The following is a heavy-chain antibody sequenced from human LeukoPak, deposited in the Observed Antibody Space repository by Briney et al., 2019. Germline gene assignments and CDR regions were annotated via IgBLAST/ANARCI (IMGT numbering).Heavy chain of an antibody. CDR2: INPNSGGT. D-gene: IGHD6-6*01. V-gene: IGHV1-2*02. Sequence: EASVKVSCKASGYTFSIYGFSWVRQAPGQGLEWMGWINPNSGGTNYAQKFQGRVTMTRDTSISTAYMELSRLRSDDTAVYYCARAGYSSSMGFDYWGQGTLVTVSS. CDR3: ARAGYSSSMGFDY. CDR1: GYTFSIYG. J-gene: IGHJ4*02.